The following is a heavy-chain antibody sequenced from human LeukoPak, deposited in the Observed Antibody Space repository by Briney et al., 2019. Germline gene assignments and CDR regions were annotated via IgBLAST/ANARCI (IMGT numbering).Heavy chain of an antibody. CDR3: AEGHPNWDSPDGVYWFDP. D-gene: IGHD7-27*01. CDR2: INPNSGGT. Sequence: ASVKVSCKASGYTFTGYYMHWVRQAPGQGLEWMGWINPNSGGTNYAQKFQGRVTITADESTSTAHMELSSLRSEDTAVYYCAEGHPNWDSPDGVYWFDPWGQGTLVTVSS. V-gene: IGHV1-2*02. CDR1: GYTFTGYY. J-gene: IGHJ5*02.